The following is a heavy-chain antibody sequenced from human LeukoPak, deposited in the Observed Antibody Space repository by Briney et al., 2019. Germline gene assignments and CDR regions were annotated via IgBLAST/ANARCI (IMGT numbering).Heavy chain of an antibody. J-gene: IGHJ4*02. Sequence: ASVKVSCKASGYTFTSYGISWVRQAPGQGLEWMGWINTNTGNPTYAQGFTGRFVFSLDTSVSTAYLQISSLKAEDTAVYYCARRPVVGATGVDYWGQGTLVTVSS. CDR3: ARRPVVGATGVDY. CDR1: GYTFTSYG. CDR2: INTNTGNP. V-gene: IGHV7-4-1*02. D-gene: IGHD1-26*01.